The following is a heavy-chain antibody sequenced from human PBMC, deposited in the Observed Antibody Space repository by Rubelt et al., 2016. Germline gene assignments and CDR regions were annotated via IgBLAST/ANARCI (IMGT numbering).Heavy chain of an antibody. Sequence: QVQLQESGPGLVKPSETLSLTCSVSGYSITSGNYWGWIRQPPGKGLEWIGSIYYSGSTYYNPSLKSRVTISVDTSKNQFSLKLSSVTAADTAVYYCARSGGSGSYYKRYYYYGMDVWGQGTTVTVSS. J-gene: IGHJ6*02. V-gene: IGHV4-38-2*02. CDR1: GYSITSGNY. CDR3: ARSGGSGSYYKRYYYYGMDV. D-gene: IGHD3-10*01. CDR2: IYYSGST.